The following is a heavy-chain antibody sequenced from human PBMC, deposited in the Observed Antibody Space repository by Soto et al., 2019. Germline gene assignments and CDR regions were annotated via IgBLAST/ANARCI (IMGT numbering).Heavy chain of an antibody. CDR2: ISAYNGNT. J-gene: IGHJ6*02. Sequence: QVQMGQSGAEVKKHGASVKVYCKASGYTFTSYGISWVRQAPGQGLEWMGWISAYNGNTNYIQKFQGRVTMTTDTSTSTAYMEMRSLSSDDTAVYYCARGWGIAVAGGDNYGMDVWGQGTTVTVSS. D-gene: IGHD6-19*01. CDR1: GYTFTSYG. V-gene: IGHV1-18*01. CDR3: ARGWGIAVAGGDNYGMDV.